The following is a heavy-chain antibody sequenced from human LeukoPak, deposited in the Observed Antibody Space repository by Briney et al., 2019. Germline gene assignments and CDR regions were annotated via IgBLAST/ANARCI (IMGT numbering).Heavy chain of an antibody. V-gene: IGHV3-53*01. J-gene: IGHJ6*02. CDR2: IYSGGST. CDR3: ARNSRLYYDSSGYYPSKHYYGMDV. Sequence: GGSLRLSCAASGFTVSSNYMSWVRQAPGKGLEWVSVIYSGGSTYYADSVKGRFTISRDNSKNTLYLQMNSLRAEDTAVYYCARNSRLYYDSSGYYPSKHYYGMDVWDQGTTVTVSS. D-gene: IGHD3-22*01. CDR1: GFTVSSNY.